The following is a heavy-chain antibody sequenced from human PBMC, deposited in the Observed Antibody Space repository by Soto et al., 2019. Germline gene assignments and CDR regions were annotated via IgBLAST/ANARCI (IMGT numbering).Heavy chain of an antibody. J-gene: IGHJ6*02. CDR2: INAGNGNT. CDR1: GYTFTSYA. D-gene: IGHD2-15*01. CDR3: ARDCSGGVCFSDHHFYYGMDV. V-gene: IGHV1-3*01. Sequence: ASVKVSCKASGYTFTSYAMHWVRQAPGQRLEWMGWINAGNGNTKYSQKFQGRVTITRDTSASTAYMELSSLRSEDTAVYYCARDCSGGVCFSDHHFYYGMDVWGQGTTVTVSS.